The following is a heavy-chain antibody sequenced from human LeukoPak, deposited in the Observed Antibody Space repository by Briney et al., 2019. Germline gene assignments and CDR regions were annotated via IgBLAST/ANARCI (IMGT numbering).Heavy chain of an antibody. CDR2: INSSSSYI. CDR1: GFTFSSYS. Sequence: GGSLRLSCAASGFTFSSYSMNWVRQAPGKGLEWVSFINSSSSYIYYADSVKGRFTISRDNATNSMYLQMNSLRAEDTAVYYCAREGGSYWGGLDAFDIWGQGTMVTV. J-gene: IGHJ3*02. CDR3: AREGGSYWGGLDAFDI. D-gene: IGHD1-26*01. V-gene: IGHV3-21*01.